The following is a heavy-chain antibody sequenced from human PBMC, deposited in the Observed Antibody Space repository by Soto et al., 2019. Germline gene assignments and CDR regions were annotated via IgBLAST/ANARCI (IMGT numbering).Heavy chain of an antibody. CDR2: INENSGSL. V-gene: IGHV3-9*01. J-gene: IGHJ4*02. CDR1: GFTFGDYA. D-gene: IGHD1-1*01. Sequence: EVQLVESGGNLVQPGRSLRLSCAASGFTFGDYAMHWVRQAPGKGLEWISSINENSGSLDYADSVKGRFTISRDNAKNSLYLQMNSLRIEDTARYYCAKDAHWSLDFWGQGTLVTVSS. CDR3: AKDAHWSLDF.